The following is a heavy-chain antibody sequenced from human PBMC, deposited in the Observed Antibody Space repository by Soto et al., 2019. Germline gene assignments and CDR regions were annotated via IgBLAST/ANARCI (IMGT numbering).Heavy chain of an antibody. CDR1: GGSISSSRYY. D-gene: IGHD4-17*01. Sequence: ASETLSLTCTVSGGSISSSRYYWGWIRQPPGKGLEWIGNIYYSGSTYYNPSLKSRVTISVDTSKNQFSLKLNSVTAADTAVYYCARXGGMTTVTTSYYYGMDVWGRGTTVTVSS. J-gene: IGHJ6*02. CDR2: IYYSGST. CDR3: ARXGGMTTVTTSYYYGMDV. V-gene: IGHV4-39*01.